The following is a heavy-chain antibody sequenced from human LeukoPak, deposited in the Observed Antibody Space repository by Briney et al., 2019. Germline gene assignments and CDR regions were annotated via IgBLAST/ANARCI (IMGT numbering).Heavy chain of an antibody. J-gene: IGHJ4*02. V-gene: IGHV3-48*03. CDR2: ISSSGSTI. CDR3: ARALRAVWGYYFDY. Sequence: PGGSLRLSCAASGFTFSSYEMNWVRQAPGKGLEWVSYISSSGSTIYYADSVKGRFTISRDNAKNSLYLQMNSLRVEDTAVYYCARALRAVWGYYFDYWGQGTLVTVSS. CDR1: GFTFSSYE. D-gene: IGHD7-27*01.